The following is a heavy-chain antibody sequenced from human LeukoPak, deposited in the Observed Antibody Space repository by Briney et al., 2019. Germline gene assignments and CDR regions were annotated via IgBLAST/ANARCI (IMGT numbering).Heavy chain of an antibody. CDR3: VAEPYYDPSG. CDR1: GFTFGDYA. Sequence: PGGSLRLSCTASGFTFGDYAMSWVRQAPGKGLEWVGFIRSKAYGGTTEYAASVKGRFTISRDDSKSIAYLQMNSLKTEDTAVYYCVAEPYYDPSGWGQGTLVTVSS. J-gene: IGHJ4*02. CDR2: IRSKAYGGTT. D-gene: IGHD3-22*01. V-gene: IGHV3-49*04.